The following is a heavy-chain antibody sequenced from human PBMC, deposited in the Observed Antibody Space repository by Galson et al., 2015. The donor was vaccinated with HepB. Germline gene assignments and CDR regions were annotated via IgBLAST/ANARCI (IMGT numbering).Heavy chain of an antibody. J-gene: IGHJ6*02. CDR1: GFTFSSYG. CDR2: IRYDGSNK. V-gene: IGHV3-30*02. D-gene: IGHD6-19*01. CDR3: HGGIAVAGDDLTYYYYYGMDV. Sequence: SLRLSCAASGFTFSSYGMHWVRQAPGKGLEWVAFIRYDGSNKYYADSVKGRFTISRDNSKNTLYLQMNSLRAEDTAVYYCHGGIAVAGDDLTYYYYYGMDVWGQGTTVTVSS.